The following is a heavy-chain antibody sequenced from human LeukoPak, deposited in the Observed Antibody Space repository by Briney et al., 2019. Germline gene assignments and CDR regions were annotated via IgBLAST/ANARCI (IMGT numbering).Heavy chain of an antibody. CDR3: ARAEQLEFDP. CDR1: GYTFSNYG. CDR2: ISSYNDNT. D-gene: IGHD1-1*01. V-gene: IGHV1-18*01. Sequence: ASVKVSCKASGYTFSNYGISWVRQAPGQGLEWMGWISSYNDNTNYAQKLQGRVTMTTDTSTSTAYMELRSLRSDDTAVYYCARAEQLEFDPWGQGTLVTVSS. J-gene: IGHJ5*02.